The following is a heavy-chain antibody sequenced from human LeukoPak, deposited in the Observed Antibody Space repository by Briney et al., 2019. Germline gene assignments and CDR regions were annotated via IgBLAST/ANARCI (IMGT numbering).Heavy chain of an antibody. CDR3: ARDKKNDFWSGYYLSKNWFDP. D-gene: IGHD3-3*01. Sequence: SCKASGGTFSSYAMHWARQAPGKGLEWVALIWYDGTNQYYADSVKGRFTISRDNAKNSLYLQMNSLRAEDTAVYYCARDKKNDFWSGYYLSKNWFDPWGQGTLVTVSS. V-gene: IGHV3-33*01. J-gene: IGHJ5*02. CDR2: IWYDGTNQ. CDR1: GGTFSSYA.